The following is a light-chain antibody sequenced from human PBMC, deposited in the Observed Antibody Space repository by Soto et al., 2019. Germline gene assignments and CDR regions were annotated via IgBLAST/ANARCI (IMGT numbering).Light chain of an antibody. CDR1: QSVSGNY. J-gene: IGKJ1*01. CDR3: QQFSA. Sequence: EIVLTQSPGTLSLSPGERATLSCRTGQSVSGNYLIWYQQKPGQPPRLLIYGVSSRATGIPDRFSGSGSGTDFTLTISRLEPEDFAAYYCQQFSAFGQGTKVELK. CDR2: GVS. V-gene: IGKV3-20*01.